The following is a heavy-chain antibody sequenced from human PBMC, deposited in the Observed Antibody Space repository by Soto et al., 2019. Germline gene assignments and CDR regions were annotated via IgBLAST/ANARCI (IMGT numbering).Heavy chain of an antibody. CDR3: GAPSGVRVDY. V-gene: IGHV4-39*01. CDR2: IYSSGST. D-gene: IGHD2-2*01. CDR1: GGSISSYNYY. J-gene: IGHJ4*02. Sequence: QLQLQESGPGLVKPSETLSLTCTVSGGSISSYNYYWGWIRQPPGKGLEWIGSIYSSGSTYFNPSLTSRVTISGDTSTHQFSLGRSSVAAADAAVYYCGAPSGVRVDYWGQGTRVTVSS.